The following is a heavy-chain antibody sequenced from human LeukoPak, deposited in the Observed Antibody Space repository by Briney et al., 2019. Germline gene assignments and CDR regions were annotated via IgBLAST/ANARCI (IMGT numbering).Heavy chain of an antibody. J-gene: IGHJ4*02. CDR3: ATATSDYGDYIDY. D-gene: IGHD4-17*01. CDR2: FDPEDGET. CDR1: GYTLTELS. V-gene: IGHV1-24*01. Sequence: ASVKVSCKVSGYTLTELSMHWVRQAPGKGLEWMGGFDPEDGETIYAQKFQGRVTMTEDTSTDTAYMELCSLRSEDTAVYYCATATSDYGDYIDYWGQGTLVTVSS.